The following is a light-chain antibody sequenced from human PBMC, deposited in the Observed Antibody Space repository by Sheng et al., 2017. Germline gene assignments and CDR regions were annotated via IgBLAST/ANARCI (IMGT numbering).Light chain of an antibody. Sequence: QSVLTQPPSVSGPQGRGSPSPALGPAPTSGQDMMYGGANSFPGTAPKLLIYNNNQRPSGVPDRFSGSKSGTSASLAISGLQSEDEADYYCAAWDDSLNGLVFGTGTKITVL. V-gene: IGLV1-44*01. CDR2: NNN. J-gene: IGLJ1*01. CDR1: APTSGQDM. CDR3: AAWDDSLNGLV.